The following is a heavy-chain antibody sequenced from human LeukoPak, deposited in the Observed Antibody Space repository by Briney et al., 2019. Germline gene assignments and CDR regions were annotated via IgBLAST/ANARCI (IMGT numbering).Heavy chain of an antibody. V-gene: IGHV3-30-3*01. CDR3: AAAFDI. Sequence: GGSLRLSCAASGFTFSSYAMHWVRQAPGKGLEWVAVISYDGSNKYYADSVKGRFTISRDNSKNTLYLQMNSLRAEDTAVYYCAAAFDIWGQGTMVTVSS. CDR1: GFTFSSYA. CDR2: ISYDGSNK. J-gene: IGHJ3*02.